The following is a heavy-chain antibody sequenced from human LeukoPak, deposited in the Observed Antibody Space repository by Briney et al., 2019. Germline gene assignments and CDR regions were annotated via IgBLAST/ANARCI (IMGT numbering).Heavy chain of an antibody. CDR1: GFTFSSYG. D-gene: IGHD6-19*01. Sequence: PGGSLRLSCAASGFTFSSYGMHWVRQAPGKGLEWVAVIWYDGSNKYYADSVKGRFTISRDNSKNTLYLQMNSLRAEDTAVYYCAKDLGCGWYDGGAFDIWGQGTMVTVSS. CDR3: AKDLGCGWYDGGAFDI. V-gene: IGHV3-33*06. CDR2: IWYDGSNK. J-gene: IGHJ3*02.